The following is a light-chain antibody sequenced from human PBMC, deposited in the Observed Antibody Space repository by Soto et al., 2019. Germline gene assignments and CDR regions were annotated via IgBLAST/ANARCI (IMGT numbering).Light chain of an antibody. J-gene: IGKJ1*01. CDR3: QHYYSYSEA. CDR2: KAS. CDR1: QTISSW. Sequence: DIQMTQSPSTLSGSVGDRVTITCRASQTISSWLAWYQQKPGKAPKLLIYKASTLKSGVPARFSGSGSGTAFTLTISSLQPDDFSSYYCQHYYSYSEAFGQGTKVELK. V-gene: IGKV1-5*03.